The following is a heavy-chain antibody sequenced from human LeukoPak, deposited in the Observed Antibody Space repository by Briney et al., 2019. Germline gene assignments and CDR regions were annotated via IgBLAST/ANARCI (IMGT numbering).Heavy chain of an antibody. D-gene: IGHD5-12*01. Sequence: GGSLRLSCAASGFIFSTYGMHWVRQAPGKGLEWVAFIRYDGSNKYYADSVKGRFTISRDNSKNTLYLQMKSLRAEDTAVYYCAKGGGYEAQYYYYYLDVWGKGTTVTISS. CDR3: AKGGGYEAQYYYYYLDV. CDR1: GFIFSTYG. CDR2: IRYDGSNK. J-gene: IGHJ6*03. V-gene: IGHV3-30*02.